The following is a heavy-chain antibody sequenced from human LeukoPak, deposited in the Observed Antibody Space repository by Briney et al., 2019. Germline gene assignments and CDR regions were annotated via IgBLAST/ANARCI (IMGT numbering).Heavy chain of an antibody. J-gene: IGHJ6*03. CDR2: IYYSGST. D-gene: IGHD6-6*01. CDR1: GGSISSSSYY. CDR3: KRIAARGKNYYYYYYMDV. V-gene: IGHV4-39*07. Sequence: SETLSLTCTVSGGSISSSSYYWGWIRQPPGKGLEWIGSIYYSGSTYYNPSLKSRVTISVDTSKNQFSLKLSSVTAADTAVYYCKRIAARGKNYYYYYYMDVWGKGTTVTVSS.